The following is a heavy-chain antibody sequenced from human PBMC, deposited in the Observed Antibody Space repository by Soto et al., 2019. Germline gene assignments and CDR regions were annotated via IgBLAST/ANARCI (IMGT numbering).Heavy chain of an antibody. CDR1: GFTVSSNY. CDR3: ARASCSSTSCRGYYYYGMDV. V-gene: IGHV3-53*02. CDR2: IYSGGST. Sequence: VQLVETGGGLIQPGGSLRLSCAASGFTVSSNYMSWVRQAPGKGLEWVSVIYSGGSTYYADSVKGRFTISRDNSKNTLYLQMNSLRAEDTAVYYCARASCSSTSCRGYYYYGMDVWGQGTTVTVSS. J-gene: IGHJ6*02. D-gene: IGHD2-2*01.